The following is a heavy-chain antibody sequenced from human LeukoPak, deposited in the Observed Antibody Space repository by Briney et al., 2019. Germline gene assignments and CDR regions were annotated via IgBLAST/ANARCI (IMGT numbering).Heavy chain of an antibody. CDR1: GGTFSSYA. D-gene: IGHD1-1*01. J-gene: IGHJ6*03. V-gene: IGHV1-69*13. CDR2: IIPIFGTA. Sequence: EASVKVSCKASGGTFSSYAISWVRQAPGQGLEWMGGIIPIFGTANYAQKFQGRVTITADESTSTAYMELSSLRSEDTAVYYCARSTGTTPYYYYYMDVWGKGTTVTVSS. CDR3: ARSTGTTPYYYYYMDV.